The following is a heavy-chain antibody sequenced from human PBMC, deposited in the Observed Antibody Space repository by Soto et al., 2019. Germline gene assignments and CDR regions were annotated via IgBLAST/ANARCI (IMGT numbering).Heavy chain of an antibody. Sequence: GESLKISCKGSGYSFTSYWISWVRQMPGKGLEWMGRIDPSDSYTNYSPSFQGHVTISADKSISTAYLQWSSLKASDTAMYYCAMSSSGWLPFDYWGQGTLVTVSS. CDR1: GYSFTSYW. CDR3: AMSSSGWLPFDY. CDR2: IDPSDSYT. D-gene: IGHD6-19*01. V-gene: IGHV5-10-1*01. J-gene: IGHJ4*02.